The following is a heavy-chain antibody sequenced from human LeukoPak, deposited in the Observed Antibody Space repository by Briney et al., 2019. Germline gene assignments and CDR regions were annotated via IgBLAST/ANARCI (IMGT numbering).Heavy chain of an antibody. D-gene: IGHD3-10*01. CDR1: GYSISSDYY. V-gene: IGHV4-38-2*02. CDR2: IYHSGST. CDR3: ARDPLASGPMVRDPRYYYYGMDV. Sequence: SETLSLTCTVSGYSISSDYYWGWIRQPPGKGLEWIGNIYHSGSTYYNPSLKSRVTISVDTSKNQFSLKLSSVTAADTAVYYCARDPLASGPMVRDPRYYYYGMDVWGQGTTVTVSS. J-gene: IGHJ6*02.